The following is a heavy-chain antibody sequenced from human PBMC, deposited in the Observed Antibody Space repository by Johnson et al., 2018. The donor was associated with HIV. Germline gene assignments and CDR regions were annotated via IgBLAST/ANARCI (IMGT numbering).Heavy chain of an antibody. CDR2: IWYDGSNK. Sequence: QMLLVESGGGVVQPGRSLRLSCAASGFTFSSYSMHWVRQAPGKGLEWVAVIWYDGSNKYYADSVKGRFTISRDNSKNTLYLQMNSLRPEDTAVYYCARSSGYYGTDAFYIWGQGTMVTVSS. V-gene: IGHV3-30*19. CDR3: ARSSGYYGTDAFYI. D-gene: IGHD3-22*01. J-gene: IGHJ3*02. CDR1: GFTFSSYS.